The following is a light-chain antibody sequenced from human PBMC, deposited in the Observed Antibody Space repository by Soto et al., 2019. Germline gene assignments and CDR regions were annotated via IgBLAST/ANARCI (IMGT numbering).Light chain of an antibody. V-gene: IGLV2-14*01. CDR1: RSDVGGYNY. CDR2: EVS. CDR3: SSYTSSSTPL. Sequence: QSALTQPDSVSGSPGRSITISCTGTRSDVGGYNYVSWYQQHPGKAPKLMIYEVSNRPSGVSNRFSGSKSGNTASLTISGLQAEDEADYYCSSYTSSSTPLFGGGTKLTVL. J-gene: IGLJ2*01.